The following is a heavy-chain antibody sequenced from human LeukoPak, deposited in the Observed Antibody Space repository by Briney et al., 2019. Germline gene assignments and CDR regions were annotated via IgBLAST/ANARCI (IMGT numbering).Heavy chain of an antibody. V-gene: IGHV4-39*01. CDR3: ASGSSWYGLSAFDI. CDR2: IYYSGGT. D-gene: IGHD6-13*01. CDR1: GGSISSSSYY. J-gene: IGHJ3*02. Sequence: SETLSLTCTVSGGSISSSSYYWGWLRQPPGRGLEWIGSIYYSGGTYYNPSLKSRVTISVDTSKNQFSLKLSSVTAADTAVYYCASGSSWYGLSAFDIWGQGTMVTVSS.